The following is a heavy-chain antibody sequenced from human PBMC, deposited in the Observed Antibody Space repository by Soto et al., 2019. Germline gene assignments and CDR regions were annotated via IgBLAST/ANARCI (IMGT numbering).Heavy chain of an antibody. D-gene: IGHD1-26*01. J-gene: IGHJ4*02. CDR2: IRFDGSNI. V-gene: IGHV3-30*02. CDR3: ARDLVGGTVFFGYFDY. CDR1: GIIFTGYG. Sequence: PGGSLRLSCAVPGIIFTGYGMHWVRQAPGKGLEWVAIIRFDGSNIHYADSVKGRFTISRDNSKNTLYLQMNSLRAEDTAVYYCARDLVGGTVFFGYFDYWGPGALVTVSS.